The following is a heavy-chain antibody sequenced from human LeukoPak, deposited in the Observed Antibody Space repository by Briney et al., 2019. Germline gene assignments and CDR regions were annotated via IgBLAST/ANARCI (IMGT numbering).Heavy chain of an antibody. CDR1: GYTFTSYG. V-gene: IGHV1-18*01. J-gene: IGHJ3*02. D-gene: IGHD1-1*01. Sequence: AASVKVSCKASGYTFTSYGISWVRQAPGQGLEWMGWISAYNGNTNYAQKLQGRVTMTTDTSTSTAYMELRSLRSDDTAVYYCARVTTGTTEGAFDIWGQGTMVTVSS. CDR3: ARVTTGTTEGAFDI. CDR2: ISAYNGNT.